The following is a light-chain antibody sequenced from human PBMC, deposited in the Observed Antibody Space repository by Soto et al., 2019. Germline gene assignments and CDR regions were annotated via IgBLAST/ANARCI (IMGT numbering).Light chain of an antibody. J-gene: IGLJ3*02. CDR3: ISYTSSSTWV. CDR2: EVS. V-gene: IGLV2-14*01. Sequence: QSVLTQPASVSGSPGQSITISCTGTSSDIGGYNYVSWYQQHPGKAPKLMIYEVSNRPSGVSDRFSGSRSGNTASLTISGLQAEDESDYYCISYTSSSTWVFGVGTKLTVL. CDR1: SSDIGGYNY.